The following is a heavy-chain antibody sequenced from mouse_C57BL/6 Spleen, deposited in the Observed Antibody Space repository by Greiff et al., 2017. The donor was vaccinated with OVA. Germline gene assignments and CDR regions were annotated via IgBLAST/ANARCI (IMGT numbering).Heavy chain of an antibody. CDR1: GYTFTSYW. CDR3: AREIYDGYYVHY. D-gene: IGHD2-3*01. CDR2: IHPNSGST. J-gene: IGHJ2*01. V-gene: IGHV1-64*01. Sequence: QVQLKQPGAELVKPGASVKLSCKASGYTFTSYWMHWVKQRPGQGLEWIGMIHPNSGSTNYNEKFKSKATLTVDKSSSTAYMQLSSLTSEDSAVYYCAREIYDGYYVHYWGQGTTLTVSS.